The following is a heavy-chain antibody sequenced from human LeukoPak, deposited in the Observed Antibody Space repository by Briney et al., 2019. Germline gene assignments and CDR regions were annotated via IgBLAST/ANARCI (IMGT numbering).Heavy chain of an antibody. Sequence: ASLTVSFTSSGYRFISHYIHWVRHAPGQGPEWLGWMHAGNGNTRYPEKFEGRVTMTRDTSTNTAYMDLSSLRSDDTAVYYCAREGSYCVGGDCYSFDFWGQGTLVTVSS. CDR1: GYRFISHY. CDR2: MHAGNGNT. J-gene: IGHJ4*02. V-gene: IGHV1-2*02. D-gene: IGHD2-21*02. CDR3: AREGSYCVGGDCYSFDF.